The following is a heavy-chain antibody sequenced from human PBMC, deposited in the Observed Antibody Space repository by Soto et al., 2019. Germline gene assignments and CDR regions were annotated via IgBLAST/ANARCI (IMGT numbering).Heavy chain of an antibody. CDR1: GGTFSSYA. CDR3: ARGRGGNYYDSSGFDAFDI. J-gene: IGHJ3*02. Sequence: GSSVKVSCKASGGTFSSYAISWVRQAPGQGLEWMGGIIPIFGTANYAQKFQGRVTITADKSTSTAYMELSSLRSEDTAVYYCARGRGGNYYDSSGFDAFDIWGQGTMVTVSS. D-gene: IGHD3-22*01. V-gene: IGHV1-69*06. CDR2: IIPIFGTA.